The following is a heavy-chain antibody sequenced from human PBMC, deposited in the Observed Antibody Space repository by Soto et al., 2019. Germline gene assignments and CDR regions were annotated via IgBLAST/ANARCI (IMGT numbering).Heavy chain of an antibody. D-gene: IGHD4-17*01. J-gene: IGHJ4*02. V-gene: IGHV4-34*01. CDR2: INHSGST. Sequence: SETLSLTCAVYGGSFSGYYWSWIRQPPGKGLEWIGEINHSGSTNYNPSLKSRVTISVDTSKNQFSLKLSSVTAADTAVYYCARGAGYGGNFDYWGLGTLVTVSS. CDR3: ARGAGYGGNFDY. CDR1: GGSFSGYY.